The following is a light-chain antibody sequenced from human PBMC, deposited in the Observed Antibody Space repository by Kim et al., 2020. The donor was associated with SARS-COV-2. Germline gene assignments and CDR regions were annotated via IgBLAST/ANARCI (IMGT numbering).Light chain of an antibody. Sequence: SSELTQDPAVSVALGQTVRITCQGDSLRTYYASWYQQKPGQAPVLVTYGKNSRPSGSPDRFSGSNSGNTASLTMTGAQAEEEGDYFCNSRDNTGSHLYVF. CDR3: NSRDNTGSHLYV. CDR1: SLRTYY. CDR2: GKN. V-gene: IGLV3-19*01. J-gene: IGLJ1*01.